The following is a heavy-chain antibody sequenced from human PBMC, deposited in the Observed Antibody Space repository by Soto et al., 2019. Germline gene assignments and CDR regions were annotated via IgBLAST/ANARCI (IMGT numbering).Heavy chain of an antibody. D-gene: IGHD3-10*01. CDR3: GKIIGGTYYYYYGMDV. V-gene: IGHV3-74*01. Sequence: PGGSLRLSCAASGFTFSNNWMHWVRQAPGKGPVWVSRINSDGSSTYYADSVKGRFTISRDNAKNTLYLQMNSLRADDTAVYYCGKIIGGTYYYYYGMDVWGKGTRVTVSS. J-gene: IGHJ6*04. CDR1: GFTFSNNW. CDR2: INSDGSST.